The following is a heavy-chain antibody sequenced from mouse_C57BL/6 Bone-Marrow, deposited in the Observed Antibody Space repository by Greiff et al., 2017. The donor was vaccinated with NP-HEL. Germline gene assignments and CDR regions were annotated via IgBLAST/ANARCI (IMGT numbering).Heavy chain of an antibody. Sequence: EVQRVESGGDLVKPGGSLKLSCAASGFTFSSYGMSWVRQTPDKRLEWVATISSGGSYTYYPDSVKGRFTISRDNAKNTLYLQMSSLKSEDTAMYYCARELRSAYWGQGTLVTVSA. CDR2: ISSGGSYT. CDR3: ARELRSAY. V-gene: IGHV5-6*01. CDR1: GFTFSSYG. J-gene: IGHJ3*01. D-gene: IGHD1-1*01.